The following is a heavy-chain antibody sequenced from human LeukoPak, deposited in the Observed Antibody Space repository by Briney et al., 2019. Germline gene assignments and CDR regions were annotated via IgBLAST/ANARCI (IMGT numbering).Heavy chain of an antibody. CDR2: IYYSRST. V-gene: IGHV4-31*01. J-gene: IGHJ4*02. CDR1: GGSISSSNYY. CDR3: ARGVLLWFGEPGNYFDY. D-gene: IGHD3-10*01. Sequence: PSETLSLTCTVSGGSISSSNYYWGWIRQHPGKGLEWIGYIYYSRSTYYNPSLNSLFTVSVATSKNQFFLKLSSVTAADTAVYYCARGVLLWFGEPGNYFDYWGQGTLVTVSS.